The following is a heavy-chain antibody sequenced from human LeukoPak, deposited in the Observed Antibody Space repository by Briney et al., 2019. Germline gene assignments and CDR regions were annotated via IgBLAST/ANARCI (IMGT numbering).Heavy chain of an antibody. J-gene: IGHJ4*02. CDR2: IVVGSGNT. Sequence: ASVTVSCKASGFTFTSSAVQWVRQARGPRLEWIGWIVVGSGNTNYAQKFQERVTITRDMSTSTAYMELSSLRSEDTAVYYCAADLRDSSSWYVRSYWGQGTLVTVSS. D-gene: IGHD6-13*01. CDR1: GFTFTSSA. CDR3: AADLRDSSSWYVRSY. V-gene: IGHV1-58*01.